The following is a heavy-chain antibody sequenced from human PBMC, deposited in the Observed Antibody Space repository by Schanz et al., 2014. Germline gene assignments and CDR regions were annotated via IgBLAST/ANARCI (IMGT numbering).Heavy chain of an antibody. V-gene: IGHV3-48*01. CDR2: IATSSSTR. CDR3: ASGVHVSSLQKGLQF. D-gene: IGHD3-10*01. J-gene: IGHJ1*01. CDR1: GFDFNSYS. Sequence: VQLVESGGGLVKPGGSLRLSCEASGFDFNSYSMNWVRQVPGKGLEWLSYIATSSSTRHYADSVKGRVTISRDNAKNSVSLQMRRLRVEDTAVYYCASGVHVSSLQKGLQFWGRGTPVIVSS.